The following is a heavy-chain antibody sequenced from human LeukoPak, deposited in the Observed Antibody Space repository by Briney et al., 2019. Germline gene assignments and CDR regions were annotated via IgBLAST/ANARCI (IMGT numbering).Heavy chain of an antibody. CDR3: ARDHSFDYGDDFDY. Sequence: ASVTVSCKASGYTFTGYYMHWVRQAPGQGLEWMGWINPSGGSTSYAQKFQGRVTMTRDMSTSTVYMELSSLRSEDTAVYYCARDHSFDYGDDFDYWGQGTLVTVSS. D-gene: IGHD4-17*01. V-gene: IGHV1-46*01. CDR1: GYTFTGYY. CDR2: INPSGGST. J-gene: IGHJ4*02.